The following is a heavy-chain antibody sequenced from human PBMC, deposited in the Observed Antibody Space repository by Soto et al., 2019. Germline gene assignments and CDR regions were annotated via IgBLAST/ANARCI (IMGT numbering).Heavy chain of an antibody. Sequence: QVQLVESGGVVVQPGRSLRLSCAASGFTFSNYAMHWVRQAPGKGLEWVAVIWDDGNKKYYVDSVKGRFTISRDNSENTMFLQMNSLTAEDTAVYYCVRGGKTAGAFDIWGQGTMVTVSS. J-gene: IGHJ3*02. CDR3: VRGGKTAGAFDI. D-gene: IGHD3-16*01. CDR1: GFTFSNYA. V-gene: IGHV3-33*01. CDR2: IWDDGNKK.